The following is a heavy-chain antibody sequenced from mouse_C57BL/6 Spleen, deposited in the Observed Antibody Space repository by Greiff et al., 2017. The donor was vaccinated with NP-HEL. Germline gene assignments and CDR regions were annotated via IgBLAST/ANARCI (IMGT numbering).Heavy chain of an antibody. CDR2: FYPGSGSI. V-gene: IGHV1-62-2*01. CDR3: ARHEARDGYHYELFDY. J-gene: IGHJ2*01. D-gene: IGHD2-3*01. CDR1: GYTFTEYT. Sequence: QVQLQQSGAELVKPGASVKLSCKASGYTFTEYTIHWVKQRSGQGLEWIGWFYPGSGSIKYNEKFKDKATLTADKSASTVYMEISRLTSEDSAVYCCARHEARDGYHYELFDYWGQGTTLTVSS.